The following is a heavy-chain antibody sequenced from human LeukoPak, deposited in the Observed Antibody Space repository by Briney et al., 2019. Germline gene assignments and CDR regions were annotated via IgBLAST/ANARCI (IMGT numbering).Heavy chain of an antibody. J-gene: IGHJ4*02. CDR3: ARVLSSYGQYYFDY. CDR1: GGTFSSYA. CDR2: IIPILGIA. D-gene: IGHD5-18*01. V-gene: IGHV1-69*04. Sequence: GASVKVSCKASGGTFSSYAISWVRQAPGQGLEWMGRIIPILGIANYAQKFQGRVTITADKSTSTAYMELSSLRSEDTAVYYCARVLSSYGQYYFDYWGQGTLVTVSS.